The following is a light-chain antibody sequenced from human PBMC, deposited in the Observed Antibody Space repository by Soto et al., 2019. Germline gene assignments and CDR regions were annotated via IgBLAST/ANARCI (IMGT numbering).Light chain of an antibody. CDR2: DAS. Sequence: DIQMTQSPTSLSXSLGARVTXXXQASQDISNYLNWYQQKLGKAPKLLIYDASNLETGVPSRFSGSGSGTDFTFTISSLQPEDIATYYCQQYSHLITFGQGTRLENK. CDR3: QQYSHLIT. V-gene: IGKV1-33*01. CDR1: QDISNY. J-gene: IGKJ5*01.